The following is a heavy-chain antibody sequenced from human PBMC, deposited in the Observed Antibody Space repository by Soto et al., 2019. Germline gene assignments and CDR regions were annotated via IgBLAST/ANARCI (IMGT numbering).Heavy chain of an antibody. V-gene: IGHV1-69*13. J-gene: IGHJ6*02. CDR3: AREVKLITIFGVVTPDYYYYGMDV. CDR1: GGTFSSYA. CDR2: IIPIFGTA. Sequence: SVKVSCRASGGTFSSYAISWVRQAPGQGLEWMGGIIPIFGTANYAQKFQGRVTITADESTSTAYMELSSLRSEDTAVYYCAREVKLITIFGVVTPDYYYYGMDVWGQGTTVTVSS. D-gene: IGHD3-3*01.